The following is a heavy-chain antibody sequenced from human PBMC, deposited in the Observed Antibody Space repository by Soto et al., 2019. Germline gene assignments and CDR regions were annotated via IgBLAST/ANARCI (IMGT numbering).Heavy chain of an antibody. V-gene: IGHV1-8*01. CDR3: ARGSRITMVRGVIY. CDR2: KNPNSGNT. CDR1: GYTFTSYD. D-gene: IGHD3-10*01. Sequence: QVQLVQSGAEVKKPGASVKVSCKASGYTFTSYDINWVRQATGQGLEWMGWKNPNSGNTGYAQMFQGRVTMTRNTSISTAYMELSSLRSEDTAVYYCARGSRITMVRGVIYWGQGTLVPVSS. J-gene: IGHJ4*02.